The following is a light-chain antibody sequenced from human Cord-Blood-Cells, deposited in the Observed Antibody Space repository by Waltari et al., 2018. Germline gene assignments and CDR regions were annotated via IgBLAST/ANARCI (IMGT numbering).Light chain of an antibody. J-gene: IGKJ1*01. CDR2: RAA. CDR3: QQYYSTPT. V-gene: IGKV4-1*01. CDR1: QVVLFSSNNKNY. Sequence: DLVVTQSPDSLAGSLGERATHNCQSSQVVLFSSNNKNYLAWYQQKPGQPPKLLIYRAATRAAGVPDLCSGSGAASDFTLTISSLQAEDVAVYCGQQYYSTPTFGQGTKVEIK.